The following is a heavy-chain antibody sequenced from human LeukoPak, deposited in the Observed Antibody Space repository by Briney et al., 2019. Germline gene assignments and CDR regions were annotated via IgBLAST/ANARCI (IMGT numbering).Heavy chain of an antibody. CDR1: GFTFSTYA. D-gene: IGHD3-16*01. CDR2: ISGSGGST. J-gene: IGHJ4*02. V-gene: IGHV3-23*01. Sequence: GGSLRLSCAASGFTFSTYAMNWVRQAPGKGLDWVSAISGSGGSTYYADSVKGRFTISRDNSKNTLYLEMSSLRVEDTAIYYCAKWPEGAMDYFDYWGQGTLVTVSS. CDR3: AKWPEGAMDYFDY.